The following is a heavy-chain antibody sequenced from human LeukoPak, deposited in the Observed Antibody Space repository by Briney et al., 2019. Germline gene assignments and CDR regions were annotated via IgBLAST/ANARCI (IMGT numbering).Heavy chain of an antibody. V-gene: IGHV1-2*02. J-gene: IGHJ4*02. CDR2: INPKSGGT. CDR1: GYTFTGYY. D-gene: IGHD5-18*01. Sequence: ASVKVSRKASGYTFTGYYIHWVRQAPGQGLEWMGWINPKSGGTNYAQKFQGRVTMTRDTSISTAYMELSRLRSDDTAVCYCAPTAMDLYYFDYWGQGILVTVSS. CDR3: APTAMDLYYFDY.